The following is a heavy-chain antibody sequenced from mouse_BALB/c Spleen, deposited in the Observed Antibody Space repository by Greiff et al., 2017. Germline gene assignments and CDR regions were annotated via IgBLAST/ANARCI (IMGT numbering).Heavy chain of an antibody. CDR3: ARYYDYDGDYAMDY. Sequence: EVKVEESGGGLVQPGGSRKLSCAASGFTFSSFGMHWVRQAPEKGLEWVAYISSGSSTIYYADTVKGRFTISRDNPKNTLFLQMTSLRSEDTAMYYCARYYDYDGDYAMDYWGQGTSVTVSS. J-gene: IGHJ4*01. V-gene: IGHV5-17*02. CDR2: ISSGSSTI. D-gene: IGHD2-4*01. CDR1: GFTFSSFG.